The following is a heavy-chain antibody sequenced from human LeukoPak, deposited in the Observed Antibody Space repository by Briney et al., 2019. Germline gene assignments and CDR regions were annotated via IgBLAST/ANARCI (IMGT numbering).Heavy chain of an antibody. D-gene: IGHD6-19*01. V-gene: IGHV3-30*18. J-gene: IGHJ4*02. CDR3: AKDFGSGWYYFDY. CDR2: ISWDGNNR. Sequence: GGSLRLSCAASGFTFSSYGMHWVRQAPGKGLEWVVAISWDGNNRYYADSVKGRFTISRDNSKNTLYLQMNSLRAEDTAVYYCAKDFGSGWYYFDYWGQGTLVPVSS. CDR1: GFTFSSYG.